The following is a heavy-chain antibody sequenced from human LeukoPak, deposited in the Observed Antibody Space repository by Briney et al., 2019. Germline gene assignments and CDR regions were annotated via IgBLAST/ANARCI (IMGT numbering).Heavy chain of an antibody. Sequence: GGTLRLSCAASGFTFSSYWMSWVRQAPGKGLEWVANIKQDGSEKYYVDSVKGRFTISRDNAKNSLYLQMNSLTAEDTAVYYCAKDLRYSGTLRAMDYWGQGTLVTVSS. J-gene: IGHJ4*02. CDR3: AKDLRYSGTLRAMDY. CDR1: GFTFSSYW. V-gene: IGHV3-7*03. D-gene: IGHD1-26*01. CDR2: IKQDGSEK.